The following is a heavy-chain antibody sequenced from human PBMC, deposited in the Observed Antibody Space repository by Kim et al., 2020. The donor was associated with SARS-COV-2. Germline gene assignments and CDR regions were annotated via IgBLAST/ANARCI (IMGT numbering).Heavy chain of an antibody. CDR1: GYTFTDYG. D-gene: IGHD1-26*01. CDR2: IDTDNDNT. Sequence: ASVKVSCTASGYTFTDYGFTWVRQAPGQGLEWMAWIDTDNDNTKYAQNLQGRVTLTSDTSTRTAYMELMSLRSDDTAMYYCARGHYGKIVGEYWGQGTLVIVST. CDR3: ARGHYGKIVGEY. V-gene: IGHV1-18*01. J-gene: IGHJ4*02.